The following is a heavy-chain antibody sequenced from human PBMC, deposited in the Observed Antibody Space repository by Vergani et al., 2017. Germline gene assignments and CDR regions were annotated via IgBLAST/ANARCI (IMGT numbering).Heavy chain of an antibody. CDR2: IIPIFGTA. CDR1: GGTFSTYA. CDR3: AGESPTRIGGGDDAFEI. V-gene: IGHV1-69*01. Sequence: QVQLVQSGAEVKKPGSSVKVSCKASGGTFSTYAISWVRQAPGQGLEWMGGIIPIFGTANYAQKLQGRVTITADESTSTAYMELSRLRSEETAVDYCAGESPTRIGGGDDAFEIWGQGTMVTVSS. D-gene: IGHD3-16*01. J-gene: IGHJ3*02.